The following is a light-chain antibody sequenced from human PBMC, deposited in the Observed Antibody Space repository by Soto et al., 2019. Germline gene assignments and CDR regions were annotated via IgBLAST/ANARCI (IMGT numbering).Light chain of an antibody. J-gene: IGKJ1*01. CDR1: QSVTSN. V-gene: IGKV3-20*01. CDR2: GAS. CDR3: HQYGSAPWT. Sequence: EIVLTQSPATLSSFPGDRVTLSCRASQSVTSNLAWYQQKPGQAPRLLISGASNRATGTPDRFRGSGSGTDFTLTITRLEPEDFAVYYCHQYGSAPWTFGQGTKVDIK.